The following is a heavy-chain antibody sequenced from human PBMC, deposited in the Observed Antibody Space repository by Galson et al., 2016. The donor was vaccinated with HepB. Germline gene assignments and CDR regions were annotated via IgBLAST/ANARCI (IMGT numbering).Heavy chain of an antibody. D-gene: IGHD2-2*01. V-gene: IGHV3-30-3*01. J-gene: IGHJ6*02. Sequence: SLRLSCAASGFTFSSPAMHWVRQAPGKGLEWVAVISHDGSDKYYVDSVKGRFTISRDNSKNTLYLQMNSLRAEETAVYYCARGLGPVGGLSTRMDVWGQGTTVTVSS. CDR2: ISHDGSDK. CDR3: ARGLGPVGGLSTRMDV. CDR1: GFTFSSPA.